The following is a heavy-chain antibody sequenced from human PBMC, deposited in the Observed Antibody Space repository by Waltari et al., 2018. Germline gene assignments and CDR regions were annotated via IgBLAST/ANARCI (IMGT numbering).Heavy chain of an antibody. V-gene: IGHV1-2*02. D-gene: IGHD6-19*01. CDR3: ASERYSSGWYGLRSTSLDY. Sequence: QVQLVQSGAEVKKPGASVTVSCKASGYTFSGYYMHWVRQAPGQGLEWMEWINPNSGDTNYAQKFQGRVTMTRDTSISTAYMELSRLRSDDTAVYYCASERYSSGWYGLRSTSLDYWGQGTLVTVSS. CDR2: INPNSGDT. J-gene: IGHJ4*02. CDR1: GYTFSGYY.